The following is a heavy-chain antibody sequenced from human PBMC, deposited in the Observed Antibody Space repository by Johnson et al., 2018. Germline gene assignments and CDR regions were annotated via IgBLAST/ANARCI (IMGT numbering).Heavy chain of an antibody. D-gene: IGHD6-6*01. CDR2: IVPILGAA. CDR3: ARGGGSSTFDH. CDR1: GGTFSTYA. Sequence: QVQLVQCGAEVNKPRSAVKLSCKASGGTFSTYAVSWVRQTPGRGLEWLGGIVPILGAANHAQKFTGRLTITADESTGTAYMQLSSLTSEDTASYYCARGGGSSTFDHWGQGTPVTVS. J-gene: IGHJ4*02. V-gene: IGHV1-69*01.